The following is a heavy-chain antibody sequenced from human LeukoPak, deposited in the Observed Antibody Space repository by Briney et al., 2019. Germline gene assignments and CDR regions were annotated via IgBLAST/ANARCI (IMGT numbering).Heavy chain of an antibody. Sequence: GGSLRLSCAASGFTFSSYAMIWVRQAPGKGLEWVSAISGSGGSTYYADSVKGRFTISRDNAKNSLYLQMNSLRAEDTAVYYCARDTPRTGTTDWGQGTLVTVSS. CDR3: ARDTPRTGTTD. D-gene: IGHD1-14*01. CDR2: ISGSGGST. V-gene: IGHV3-23*01. J-gene: IGHJ4*02. CDR1: GFTFSSYA.